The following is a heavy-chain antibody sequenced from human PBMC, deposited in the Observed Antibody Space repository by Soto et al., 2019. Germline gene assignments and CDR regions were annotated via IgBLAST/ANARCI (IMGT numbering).Heavy chain of an antibody. CDR1: GYTFTNYY. D-gene: IGHD3-9*01. J-gene: IGHJ4*02. Sequence: GASVKVSCKASGYTFTNYYMHWVRQAPGQGLEWMGIINPSVGSTTYAQRFQGRFTITRDTSTSTVYMELSSLRSEDTAVYYCVRDYDILTAYQYYFEYWGQGTLVTVSS. V-gene: IGHV1-46*01. CDR3: VRDYDILTAYQYYFEY. CDR2: INPSVGST.